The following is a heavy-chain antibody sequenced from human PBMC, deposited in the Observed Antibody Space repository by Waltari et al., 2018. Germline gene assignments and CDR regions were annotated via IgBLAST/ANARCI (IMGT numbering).Heavy chain of an antibody. CDR1: DFKFEYPFRNSA. D-gene: IGHD3-3*01. Sequence: EVRLVQSGGGLVQPGGSMRLSCVASDFKFEYPFRNSARTWVRQAPGEGLDLVAAITGSGDKTYYADSVKGRFTISRDNSQDTLVLEMSNLRAEDTAVYYCVKDGYDFWSGYYNAWGQGTLVAVSS. CDR2: ITGSGDKT. V-gene: IGHV3-23*04. CDR3: VKDGYDFWSGYYNA. J-gene: IGHJ5*02.